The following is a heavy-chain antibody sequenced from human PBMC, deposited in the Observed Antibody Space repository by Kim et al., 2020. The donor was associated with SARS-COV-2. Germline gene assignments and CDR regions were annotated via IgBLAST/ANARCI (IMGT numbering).Heavy chain of an antibody. CDR3: ARAAAGTFQH. J-gene: IGHJ1*01. Sequence: SETLSLTCTVSGGSISSGGYYWSWIRQHPGKGLEWIGYIYYSGSTYYNPSLKSRVTISVDTSKNQFSLKLSSVTAADTAVYYCARAAAGTFQHWGQGTLVTVSS. CDR1: GGSISSGGYY. CDR2: IYYSGST. D-gene: IGHD6-13*01. V-gene: IGHV4-31*03.